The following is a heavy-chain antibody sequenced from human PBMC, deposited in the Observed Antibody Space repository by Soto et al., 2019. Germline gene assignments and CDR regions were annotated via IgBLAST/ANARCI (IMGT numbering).Heavy chain of an antibody. CDR1: GFTFSSYS. CDR3: ARVDSSSFFYYYYYMDV. V-gene: IGHV3-21*01. CDR2: ISSSSSYI. Sequence: GGSLRLSCAASGFTFSSYSMNWVRQAPGKGLEWVSSISSSSSYIYYADSVKGRFTISRDNAKNSLYLQMNSLRAEDTAVYYCARVDSSSFFYYYYYMDVWGKGTTVTVSS. D-gene: IGHD6-6*01. J-gene: IGHJ6*03.